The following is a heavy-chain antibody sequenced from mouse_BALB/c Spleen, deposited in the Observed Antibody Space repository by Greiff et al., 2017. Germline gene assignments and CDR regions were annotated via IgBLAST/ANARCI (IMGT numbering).Heavy chain of an antibody. CDR1: GFTFSSYG. CDR2: ISSGGSYT. Sequence: EVQGVESGGDLVKPGGSLKLSCAASGFTFSSYGMSWVRQTPDKRLEWVATISSGGSYTYYPDSVKGRFTISRDNARNILYLQMSSLRSEDTAMYYCARGEGSTMITTEDWYLDVWGAGTTVTVSS. D-gene: IGHD2-4*01. V-gene: IGHV5-6*01. J-gene: IGHJ1*01. CDR3: ARGEGSTMITTEDWYLDV.